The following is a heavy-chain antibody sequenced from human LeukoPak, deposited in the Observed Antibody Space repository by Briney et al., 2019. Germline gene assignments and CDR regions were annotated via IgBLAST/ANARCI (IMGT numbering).Heavy chain of an antibody. V-gene: IGHV4-59*01. D-gene: IGHD3-22*01. CDR1: GGSINNYY. CDR2: IYYSGST. CDR3: ARGQWLPVFDF. Sequence: SETLSLTCTVSGGSINNYYWSWIRQPPGKGLEWIGYIYYSGSTNYNPSLKSRVTISVDTSKNQFSLKLSSVTAADTAVYYCARGQWLPVFDFWGQGILVTVSS. J-gene: IGHJ4*02.